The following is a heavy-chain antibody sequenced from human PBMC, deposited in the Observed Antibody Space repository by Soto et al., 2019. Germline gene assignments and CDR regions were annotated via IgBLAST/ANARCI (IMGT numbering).Heavy chain of an antibody. D-gene: IGHD6-13*01. V-gene: IGHV1-3*01. CDR1: GYTFTSYA. CDR2: INAGNGNT. CDR3: ASTRVPSGIATKYEISRYAFDI. J-gene: IGHJ3*02. Sequence: GASVKVSCKASGYTFTSYAMHWVRQAPGQRLEWMGWINAGNGNTKYSQKFQGRVTITRDTSASTAYMELSSLRSEDTAVYYCASTRVPSGIATKYEISRYAFDIWGQGTMVTVSS.